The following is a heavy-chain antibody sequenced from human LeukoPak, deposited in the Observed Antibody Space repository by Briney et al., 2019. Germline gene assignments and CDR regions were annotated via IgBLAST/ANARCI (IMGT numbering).Heavy chain of an antibody. V-gene: IGHV1-18*01. Sequence: ASVKVSCKASGYTFTSYGISWVRQAPGQGLEWMGWISAYNGNTNYAQKLQGRVTMTTDTSTSTAYMELRSLRAEDTAVYYCARDLFDREEDYWGQGTLVTVSS. CDR2: ISAYNGNT. CDR1: GYTFTSYG. D-gene: IGHD2-21*01. CDR3: ARDLFDREEDY. J-gene: IGHJ4*02.